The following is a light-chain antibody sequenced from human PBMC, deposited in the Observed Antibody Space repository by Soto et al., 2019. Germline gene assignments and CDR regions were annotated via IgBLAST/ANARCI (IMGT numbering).Light chain of an antibody. CDR2: GAS. Sequence: ETVLTQSPGTLSLSPGERATLSCRASQSVSSRYLAWYQQKPGQAPRLLIYGASNRATGIPDRFSGSGSGTEFTLTISRLAPEDFAVYYCQQYITSPPMYTFGQGTNLEIK. J-gene: IGKJ2*01. CDR3: QQYITSPPMYT. V-gene: IGKV3-20*01. CDR1: QSVSSRY.